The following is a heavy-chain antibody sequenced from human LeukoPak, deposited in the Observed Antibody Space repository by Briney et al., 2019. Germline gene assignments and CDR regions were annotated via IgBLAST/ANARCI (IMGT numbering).Heavy chain of an antibody. CDR2: ISYDGSNK. CDR3: ARESGLFTYSSSWYAAFDI. D-gene: IGHD6-13*01. J-gene: IGHJ3*02. Sequence: GGSLRLSCAASGFTFSSYAMHWVRQAPGKGLEWVAVISYDGSNKYYADSVKGRFTISRDNSKNSLYLQMNSLRDEDTAVYYCARESGLFTYSSSWYAAFDIWGQGTMVTVSS. V-gene: IGHV3-30-3*01. CDR1: GFTFSSYA.